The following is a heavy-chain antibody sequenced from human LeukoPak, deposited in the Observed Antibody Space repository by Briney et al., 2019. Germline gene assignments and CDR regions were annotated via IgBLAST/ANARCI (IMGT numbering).Heavy chain of an antibody. J-gene: IGHJ4*02. CDR2: INHSGST. CDR1: GGSFSGYY. D-gene: IGHD4-23*01. V-gene: IGHV4-34*01. CDR3: AYGGKLDY. Sequence: SETLSLTCAVYGGSFSGYYWSWIRQPPGEGLEWIGEINHSGSTNYNPSLKSRVTISVDTSKNQFSLKLSSVTAADTAVYYCAYGGKLDYWGQGTLVTVSS.